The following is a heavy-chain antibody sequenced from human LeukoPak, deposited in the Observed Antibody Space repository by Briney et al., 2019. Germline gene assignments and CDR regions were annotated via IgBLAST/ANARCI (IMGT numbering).Heavy chain of an antibody. CDR1: GFTVRSNY. Sequence: GGSLRLSCAASGFTVRSNYMSWVRQAPGKGLEWVSVIYSGGSTYYADSVKGRFTISRDNSKNTLYLQMNSLRAEDTAVYYCARDSPLERHFDYWGQGTLVTVSS. D-gene: IGHD1-1*01. V-gene: IGHV3-53*01. CDR3: ARDSPLERHFDY. CDR2: IYSGGST. J-gene: IGHJ4*02.